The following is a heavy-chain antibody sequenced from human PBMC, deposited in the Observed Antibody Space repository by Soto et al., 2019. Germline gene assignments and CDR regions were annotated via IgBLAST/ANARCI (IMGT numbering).Heavy chain of an antibody. CDR3: ARGPRVSSTGTGAH. CDR2: ISDDGSTA. CDR1: GFTCSAYW. D-gene: IGHD1-1*01. Sequence: GGSLRLSCAVSGFTCSAYWMHWVRQVPGKGLTWVSRISDDGSTATYADSVKGRFIISRDNAKNSLYLEMNTLRADDSGLYYCARGPRVSSTGTGAHWGRGTLVTVS. V-gene: IGHV3-74*01. J-gene: IGHJ4*02.